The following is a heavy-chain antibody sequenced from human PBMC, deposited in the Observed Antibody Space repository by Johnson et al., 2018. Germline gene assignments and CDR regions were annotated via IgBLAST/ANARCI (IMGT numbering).Heavy chain of an antibody. Sequence: VQLVQSGGGLVQPGGSLRLSCATSGFTVRSNCMTWVRQAPGKGLEWVSLIFSGGTTYYADSVKGRFTISRDNSKNTLYLQMNSLRPEDTAIYYCASKKLTAAVSTFDYWGQGTLVTVSS. CDR2: IFSGGTT. CDR1: GFTVRSNC. J-gene: IGHJ4*02. V-gene: IGHV3-66*02. D-gene: IGHD6-13*01. CDR3: ASKKLTAAVSTFDY.